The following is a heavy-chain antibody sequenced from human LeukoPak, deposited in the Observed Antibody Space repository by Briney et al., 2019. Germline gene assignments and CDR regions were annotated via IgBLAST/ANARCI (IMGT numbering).Heavy chain of an antibody. D-gene: IGHD2-8*02. CDR2: IWSDGNNR. Sequence: GGSLRLSCAASGFTFRNYGMHWVRQATGKGLEWVSFIWSDGNNRFYADSVKGRFTISRDNSENMLYLQMDTLRAEDTALYYCAKDPGASVSGFYMDVWGKGTTVIVSS. CDR3: AKDPGASVSGFYMDV. V-gene: IGHV3-30*02. J-gene: IGHJ6*03. CDR1: GFTFRNYG.